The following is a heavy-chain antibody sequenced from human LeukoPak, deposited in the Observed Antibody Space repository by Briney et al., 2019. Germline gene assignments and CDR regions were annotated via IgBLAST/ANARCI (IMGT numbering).Heavy chain of an antibody. D-gene: IGHD1-1*01. CDR1: GFTFTRYW. J-gene: IGHJ4*02. CDR2: INENVSEK. V-gene: IGHV3-7*01. CDR3: VRDEKNGPLCY. Sequence: GSLRLSCAASGFTFTRYWMSWVRQAPGKGLEWVANINENVSEKKYLDSVKDRFTISRDNARAVVYLRLDSLRAEDTAINYCVRDEKNGPLCYWGQESWSSSP.